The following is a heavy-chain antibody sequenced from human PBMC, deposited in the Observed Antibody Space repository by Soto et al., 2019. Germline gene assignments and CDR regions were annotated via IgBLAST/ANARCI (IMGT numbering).Heavy chain of an antibody. J-gene: IGHJ5*02. V-gene: IGHV4-30-2*01. Sequence: PSETLSLTCAVSGGSISSGGYSWSWIRQPPGKGLEWIGYIYHSGSTYYNPSLKSRVTISVDTSKNQFSLKLSSVTAADTAVYYCARVLVGRLAWFDPWGQRTLVTVSS. CDR1: GGSISSGGYS. CDR3: ARVLVGRLAWFDP. D-gene: IGHD1-26*01. CDR2: IYHSGST.